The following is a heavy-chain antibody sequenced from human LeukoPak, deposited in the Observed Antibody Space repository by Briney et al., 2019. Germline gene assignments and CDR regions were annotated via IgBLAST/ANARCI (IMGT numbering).Heavy chain of an antibody. J-gene: IGHJ4*02. Sequence: GGSLRLSCAASGFTFSNYVMSWVRQAPGKGLEWVSGISGSGGTTYYADSMKGRFTISRDNSKNTLYLETNSVRAEDTAVYYCAKDGDQVTVTKLGYWGQGTLVTVSS. CDR3: AKDGDQVTVTKLGY. D-gene: IGHD4-17*01. CDR1: GFTFSNYV. CDR2: ISGSGGTT. V-gene: IGHV3-23*01.